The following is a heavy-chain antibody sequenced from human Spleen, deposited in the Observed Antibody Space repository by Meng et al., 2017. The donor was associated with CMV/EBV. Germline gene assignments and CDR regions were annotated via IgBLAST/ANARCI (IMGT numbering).Heavy chain of an antibody. D-gene: IGHD5-18*01. CDR3: GRDIQPGGLDV. V-gene: IGHV3-23*01. J-gene: IGHJ6*02. CDR1: GFSFSNYA. CDR2: ITGSGGST. Sequence: GGSLRLSCAASGFSFSNYAMSWVRQAPGKGLKWVSTITGSGGSTSYADSVEGRFTISRDNAKNTLYLQMNSLRSEDTALYYCGRDIQPGGLDVWGQGTTVTVSS.